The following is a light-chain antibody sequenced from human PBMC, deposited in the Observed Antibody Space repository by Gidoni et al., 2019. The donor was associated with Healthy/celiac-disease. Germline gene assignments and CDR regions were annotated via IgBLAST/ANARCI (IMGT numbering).Light chain of an antibody. CDR2: AAS. V-gene: IGKV1-39*01. Sequence: DIQMTQSPSSLSASVVDRVTITCRASQSISSYLNWYQQKPGKAPKLLIYAASSLQSGVPSRFSGSGSGTDFTLTISSLQPEDFATYYCQQSDSTLRTFGQGTKVEIK. CDR3: QQSDSTLRT. J-gene: IGKJ1*01. CDR1: QSISSY.